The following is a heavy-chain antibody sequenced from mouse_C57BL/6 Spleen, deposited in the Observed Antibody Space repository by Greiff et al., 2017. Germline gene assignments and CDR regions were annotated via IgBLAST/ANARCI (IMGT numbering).Heavy chain of an antibody. D-gene: IGHD1-1*01. Sequence: VQLQQSGAELARPGASVKLSCKASGYTFTSYGISWVKQRTGQGLEWIGEIYPRSGNTYYNEKFKGKATLTADKSSSTAYMELRSLTSEDSAVYFCASWYYGSSYPYGYWGQGTSVTVSS. CDR2: IYPRSGNT. CDR3: ASWYYGSSYPYGY. J-gene: IGHJ4*01. CDR1: GYTFTSYG. V-gene: IGHV1-81*01.